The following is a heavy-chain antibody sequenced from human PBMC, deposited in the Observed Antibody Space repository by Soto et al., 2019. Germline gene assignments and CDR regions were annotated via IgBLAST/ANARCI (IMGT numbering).Heavy chain of an antibody. V-gene: IGHV3-64D*06. CDR2: ISSNGVSR. D-gene: IGHD1-1*01. CDR3: VKDRTLGGTSGIGP. J-gene: IGHJ5*02. CDR1: GFTFSNYA. Sequence: PGGSLRLSCSASGFTFSNYAMHWVRQAPWKGLEYVSGISSNGVSRFYADSVKGRFNISRDNSKNTVYLQLSSLRRDDTAVYYCVKDRTLGGTSGIGPWGQGTLVTVSS.